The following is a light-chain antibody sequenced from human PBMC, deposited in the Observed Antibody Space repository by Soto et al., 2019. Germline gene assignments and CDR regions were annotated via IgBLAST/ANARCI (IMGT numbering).Light chain of an antibody. V-gene: IGLV2-14*01. J-gene: IGLJ1*01. Sequence: QSVLTQPASVSGSPGQSIAISCTGASSDVGAYDYVSWYQQYPGKAPKLMIYDVSNRPSGVSDRFSGSKSGNTASLTISGLQAEDEADYYCSSYTTSENYVFGTGTQLTVL. CDR2: DVS. CDR1: SSDVGAYDY. CDR3: SSYTTSENYV.